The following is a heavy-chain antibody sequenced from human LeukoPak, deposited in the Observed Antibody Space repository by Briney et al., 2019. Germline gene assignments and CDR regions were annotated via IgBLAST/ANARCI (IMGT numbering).Heavy chain of an antibody. CDR1: GGSFSGYY. J-gene: IGHJ4*02. Sequence: SETLSLTCAVYGGSFSGYYWSWIRQPPGKGLEWIGEINHSGSTNYNPSLKSRVTISVDTSKNQFSLKLSSVTAADTAVYYCARGWFGTGPANDYWGQGTLVTVSS. CDR2: INHSGST. V-gene: IGHV4-34*01. CDR3: ARGWFGTGPANDY. D-gene: IGHD3-10*01.